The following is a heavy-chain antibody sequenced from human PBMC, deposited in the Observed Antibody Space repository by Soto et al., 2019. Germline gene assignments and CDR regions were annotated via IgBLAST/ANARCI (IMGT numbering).Heavy chain of an antibody. J-gene: IGHJ5*02. CDR2: ISAYNGNT. D-gene: IGHD6-6*01. V-gene: IGHV1-18*01. Sequence: ASVKVSCKASGYTFTSYGISWVRQAPGQGLEWMGWISAYNGNTNYAQKLQGRVTMTTDTSTSTAYMELRSLRSDDTAVYYCARIPTAIAARRRNWFDPWGQGTLVTVPS. CDR3: ARIPTAIAARRRNWFDP. CDR1: GYTFTSYG.